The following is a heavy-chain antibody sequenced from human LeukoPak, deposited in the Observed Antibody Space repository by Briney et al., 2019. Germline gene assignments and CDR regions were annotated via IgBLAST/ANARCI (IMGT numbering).Heavy chain of an antibody. CDR3: GRRVYSGDWFDP. V-gene: IGHV4-59*01. J-gene: IGHJ5*02. CDR1: GGSISSYY. CDR2: ICYSGST. Sequence: SETLSLTCTVSGGSISSYYWSSIRQPPGKGLEWIGYICYSGSTNYNHSLKSRVTISVDTSKNQFSLKLSSVTAADTAVYYCGRRVYSGDWFDPWGQGTLVTVSS. D-gene: IGHD2-15*01.